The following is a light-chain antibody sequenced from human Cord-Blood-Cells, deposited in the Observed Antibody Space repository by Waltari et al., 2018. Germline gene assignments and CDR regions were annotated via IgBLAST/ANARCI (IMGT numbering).Light chain of an antibody. V-gene: IGLV4-69*01. CDR2: LNSDGSH. CDR3: QTWGTGWV. Sequence: QLVLTQSPSASASLGASVKLTRTLSSGHSSYAIAWHQQQPEKGPRYLMKLNSDGSHSKGDGIPDRFSGSSSGAERYLTISSLQSEDEADYYCQTWGTGWVFGGGTKLTVL. J-gene: IGLJ2*01. CDR1: SGHSSYA.